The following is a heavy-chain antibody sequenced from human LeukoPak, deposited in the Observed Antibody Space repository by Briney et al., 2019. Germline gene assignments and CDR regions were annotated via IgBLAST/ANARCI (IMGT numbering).Heavy chain of an antibody. CDR3: AKSPYYYDSSRYYEILVAFDI. CDR1: GFTFSSYA. V-gene: IGHV3-23*01. Sequence: PGGSLRLSCAASGFTFSSYAMSWVRQAPGEGLEWVSAISDSGGSTYYADSVKGRFTISRDNSKNTLYLQMNSLRAEDTAVYYCAKSPYYYDSSRYYEILVAFDIWGQGTMVTVSS. CDR2: ISDSGGST. J-gene: IGHJ3*02. D-gene: IGHD3-22*01.